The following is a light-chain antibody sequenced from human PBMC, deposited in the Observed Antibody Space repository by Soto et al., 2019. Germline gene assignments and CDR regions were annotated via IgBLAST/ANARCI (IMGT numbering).Light chain of an antibody. CDR3: QQSYTSPTT. V-gene: IGKV1-39*01. CDR1: QSIGKH. J-gene: IGKJ5*01. CDR2: GAS. Sequence: DIQMTPSPSFLSASVVARVNITCRASQSIGKHLNWYQQKPGTAPKFLIYGASTLQNGVPSRFTGSGSGTDFTLTVNSLQAEDFATYYCQQSYTSPTTFGQGTRLEI.